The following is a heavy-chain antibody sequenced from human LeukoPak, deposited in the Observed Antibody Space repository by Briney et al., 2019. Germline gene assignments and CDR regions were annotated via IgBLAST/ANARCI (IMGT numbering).Heavy chain of an antibody. V-gene: IGHV3-53*04. Sequence: GGSLRLSCAASGVTVISSYMTWVRQAPEKGLEWVSLIYNDGRTFYADSLKGRFTVSRHDSKNTLYLQMNSLRPEDTAVYYCARVPLHPTISSFDYWGQGTLVTVSS. CDR3: ARVPLHPTISSFDY. J-gene: IGHJ4*02. CDR2: IYNDGRT. CDR1: GVTVISSY. D-gene: IGHD2/OR15-2a*01.